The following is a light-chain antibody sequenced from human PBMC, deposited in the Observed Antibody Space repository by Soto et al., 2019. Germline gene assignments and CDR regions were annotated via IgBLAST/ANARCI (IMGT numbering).Light chain of an antibody. CDR1: SSDVGAYNY. V-gene: IGLV2-14*03. J-gene: IGLJ1*01. CDR3: SSYTSSNTEV. CDR2: DVT. Sequence: QSALTQPASVSGSPGQSITISCTGTSSDVGAYNYVSWYQHHPGKAPKLIIYDVTDRPSGVSNRFSASKSGNTASLTISGLQAEDEADYYCSSYTSSNTEVFGTGTKVTV.